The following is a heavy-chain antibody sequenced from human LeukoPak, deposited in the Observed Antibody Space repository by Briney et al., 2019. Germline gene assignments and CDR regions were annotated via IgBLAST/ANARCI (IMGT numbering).Heavy chain of an antibody. D-gene: IGHD3-10*01. CDR1: GSTFSSYD. CDR3: AKGRSGSYSDAFDI. CDR2: IRYDGNNK. V-gene: IGHV3-30*02. Sequence: PGGSLRLSCAASGSTFSSYDMHWVRQTPGKGLEWVAFIRYDGNNKYYADSVKGRFTISRDNSKNTLYLQMNSLRAEDTAVYYCAKGRSGSYSDAFDIWGQGTMVTVSS. J-gene: IGHJ3*02.